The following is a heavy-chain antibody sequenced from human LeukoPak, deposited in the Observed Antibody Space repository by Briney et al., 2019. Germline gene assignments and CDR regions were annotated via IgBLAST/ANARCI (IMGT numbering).Heavy chain of an antibody. CDR3: ARGYFARYFDP. D-gene: IGHD1-14*01. J-gene: IGHJ5*02. CDR1: GGSFSGYY. CDR2: INHSGST. Sequence: RTSETLSLTCAVYGGSFSGYYWSWIRQPPGKGLEWIGEINHSGSTNYNPSLKSRVTISVDTSKNQFSLKLSSVTAADTAVYYCARGYFARYFDPWGQGTLATVSS. V-gene: IGHV4-34*01.